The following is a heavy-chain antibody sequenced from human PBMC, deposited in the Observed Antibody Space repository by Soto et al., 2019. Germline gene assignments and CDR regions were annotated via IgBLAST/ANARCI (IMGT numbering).Heavy chain of an antibody. CDR1: GASINSYY. J-gene: IGHJ6*03. Sequence: ASETLSLTCTVSGASINSYYWSWIRQSPGKELEWIGYIYYSGSTNYNPSLKSRVTISVDTSKNQFSLKLSSVTAADTAVYYCARRAVVPAADYYYYYMDVWGKGTTVTVSS. V-gene: IGHV4-59*01. CDR3: ARRAVVPAADYYYYYMDV. D-gene: IGHD2-2*01. CDR2: IYYSGST.